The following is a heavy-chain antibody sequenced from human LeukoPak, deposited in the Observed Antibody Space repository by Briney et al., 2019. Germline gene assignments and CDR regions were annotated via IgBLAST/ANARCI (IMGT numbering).Heavy chain of an antibody. CDR3: TSLSKYCSSTSCTPYYYYYYMDV. D-gene: IGHD2-2*01. Sequence: GGSLRLSCAASGFTFSNAWMSWVRQAPGKGLEWVGRIKSKTDGGTTDYAAPVKGRFTISRDDSKNTLYLQMNSLNTEDTAVYYCTSLSKYCSSTSCTPYYYYYYMDVWGKGTTVTVSS. CDR2: IKSKTDGGTT. J-gene: IGHJ6*03. V-gene: IGHV3-15*01. CDR1: GFTFSNAW.